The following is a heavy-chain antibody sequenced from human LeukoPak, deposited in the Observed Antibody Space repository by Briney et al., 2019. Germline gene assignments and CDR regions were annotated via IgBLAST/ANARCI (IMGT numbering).Heavy chain of an antibody. Sequence: PSETLSLTCSVSGGSMSSSTYYWGWIRQPPGKGLGWTGGIHYSGNTYYNPSLKSRVTISVDTSKNQFSLKLSSVTAADTAVYYCARLVYCSSTSCYVHFDYWGQGTLVTVSS. J-gene: IGHJ4*02. CDR3: ARLVYCSSTSCYVHFDY. CDR2: IHYSGNT. D-gene: IGHD2-2*01. CDR1: GGSMSSSTYY. V-gene: IGHV4-39*01.